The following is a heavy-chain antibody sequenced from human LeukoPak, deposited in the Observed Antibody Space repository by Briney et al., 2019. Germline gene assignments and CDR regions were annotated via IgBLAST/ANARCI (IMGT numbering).Heavy chain of an antibody. V-gene: IGHV4-39*01. D-gene: IGHD5-18*01. J-gene: IGHJ6*03. CDR1: GGSISSGLYY. CDR3: ARVDSKGYSYGFYYFYYMDV. Sequence: PSETLSLTCTVSGGSISSGLYYWSWIRQLPGKGLEWIGSIYYSGSTYYNPSLKSRVTISVDTSKNQFSLKLSSVTAADTAVYYCARVDSKGYSYGFYYFYYMDVWGKGTTVTVSS. CDR2: IYYSGST.